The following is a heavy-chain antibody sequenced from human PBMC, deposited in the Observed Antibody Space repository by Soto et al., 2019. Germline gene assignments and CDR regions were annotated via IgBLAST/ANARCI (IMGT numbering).Heavy chain of an antibody. V-gene: IGHV5-10-1*01. J-gene: IGHJ5*02. CDR1: GYSFTSYW. CDR3: ARRPYDSSGYYYAWFDP. D-gene: IGHD3-22*01. CDR2: IDPSDSYT. Sequence: GESLKISCKGSGYSFTSYWISWVRQMPGKGLEWMGRIDPSDSYTNYSPSFQGHVTISADKSISTAYLQWSSLKASDTAMYYCARRPYDSSGYYYAWFDPWGQGTLVTVSS.